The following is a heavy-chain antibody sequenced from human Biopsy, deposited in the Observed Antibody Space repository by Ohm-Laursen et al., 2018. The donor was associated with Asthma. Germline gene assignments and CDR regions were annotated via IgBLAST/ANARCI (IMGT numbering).Heavy chain of an antibody. CDR2: ISYSGST. CDR1: GGSVSSGSYY. D-gene: IGHD2-15*01. CDR3: ARVPTTLRYFDL. V-gene: IGHV4-61*01. J-gene: IGHJ2*01. Sequence: SDTLSLTCTVSGGSVSSGSYYWSWIRQPPGKGLAWVRYISYSGSTDYNPSLKSRLTISMDTSKNQFSLKLSPVTVADTAVYYCARVPTTLRYFDLWGRGTLVTVSS.